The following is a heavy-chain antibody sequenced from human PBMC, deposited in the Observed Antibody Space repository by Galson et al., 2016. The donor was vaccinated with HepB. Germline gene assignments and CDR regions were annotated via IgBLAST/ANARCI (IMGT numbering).Heavy chain of an antibody. D-gene: IGHD3-22*01. CDR1: GGSISSSSYY. J-gene: IGHJ4*02. CDR3: ARHSSYYGNFDY. Sequence: SETLSLTCNVSGGSISSSSYYWGWIRQPPGKGLEWIGSIYYSGSTYYNPSLKSRVTISVDTSKNQFSLNLSSVTAADTAVYYCARHSSYYGNFDYWGQGTLVTVSS. V-gene: IGHV4-39*01. CDR2: IYYSGST.